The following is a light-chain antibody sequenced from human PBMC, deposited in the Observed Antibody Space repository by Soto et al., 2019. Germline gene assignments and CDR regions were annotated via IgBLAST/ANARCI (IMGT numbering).Light chain of an antibody. CDR3: QKYNSAPRT. V-gene: IGKV1-33*01. Sequence: DIQMTQSPSSLSASVGDRVTITCQASQDINTYLSWYQQRPGKAPRLLIYDASDLETGVPSRFSGSGSGTNFTLTITSLRPEDFATYYCQKYNSAPRTFGQGTKVEIK. J-gene: IGKJ1*01. CDR1: QDINTY. CDR2: DAS.